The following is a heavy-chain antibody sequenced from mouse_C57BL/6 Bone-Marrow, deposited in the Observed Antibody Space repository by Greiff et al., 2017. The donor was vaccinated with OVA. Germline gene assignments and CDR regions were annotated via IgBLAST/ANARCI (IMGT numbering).Heavy chain of an antibody. Sequence: EVKVVESGAELVRPGASVKLSCTASGFNIKDDYMHWVKQRPEQGLEWIGWIDPENGDTEYASKFQGKATITADTSSNTAYRQLSSLTSEDTAVYYCTARGFAYWGQGTLVTVSA. V-gene: IGHV14-4*01. CDR2: IDPENGDT. CDR3: TARGFAY. CDR1: GFNIKDDY. J-gene: IGHJ3*01.